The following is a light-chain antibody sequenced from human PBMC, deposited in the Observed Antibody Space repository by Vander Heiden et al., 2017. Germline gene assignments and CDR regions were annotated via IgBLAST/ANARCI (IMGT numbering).Light chain of an antibody. J-gene: IGLJ2*01. V-gene: IGLV3-1*01. CDR2: QDS. CDR3: QEWDSRTVV. CDR1: KLGDKY. Sequence: SYELTQPPSVSVSPGQTASITCSGDKLGDKYACWYQQKPGQSPVLVIYQDSKRPSGIPERVSGSNSGNTATLSISGTQAMEEADYYCQEWDSRTVVFGGGTKLTVL.